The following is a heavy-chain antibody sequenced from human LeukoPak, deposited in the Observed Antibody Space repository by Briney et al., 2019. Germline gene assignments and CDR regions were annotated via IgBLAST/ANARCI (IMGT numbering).Heavy chain of an antibody. V-gene: IGHV1-46*01. CDR2: INPSGGST. Sequence: GASVKVSCKASGYTFTSYYIHWVRQAPGQGLEWLGIINPSGGSTTYAQKFQGRVTMTRDMSTSTVYMELSSLRSEDMAVYYCARGVYSVINVYYFYHMDVWGKGTTVTVSS. J-gene: IGHJ6*03. CDR1: GYTFTSYY. CDR3: ARGVYSVINVYYFYHMDV. D-gene: IGHD2-21*01.